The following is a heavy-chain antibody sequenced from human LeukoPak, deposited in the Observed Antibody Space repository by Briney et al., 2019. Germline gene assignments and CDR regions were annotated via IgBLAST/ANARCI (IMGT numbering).Heavy chain of an antibody. Sequence: GASVKVSCKASGYTFTSYYMHWVRQAPGQGLEWMGIINPSGGSTSYAQKFQGRVTMTRDTSTSTVYMELSSLRSEDTAVYYCARDTALGYCSGGSCYPTNGEDYWGQGTLVTVSS. D-gene: IGHD2-15*01. CDR3: ARDTALGYCSGGSCYPTNGEDY. V-gene: IGHV1-46*01. J-gene: IGHJ4*02. CDR2: INPSGGST. CDR1: GYTFTSYY.